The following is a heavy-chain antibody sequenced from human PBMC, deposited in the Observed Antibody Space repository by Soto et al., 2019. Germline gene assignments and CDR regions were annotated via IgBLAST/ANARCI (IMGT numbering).Heavy chain of an antibody. Sequence: QLQLQESGPGLVKPSETLSLTCTVSGGSISSSSYYWGWIRQPPGKGLEWIGSIYYSGSTYYSSPLKRRVTISANTPTNPSALKLSSVTAADAAVYYCAIPGNRVGCCWWYFALWGRGTLVTVSS. J-gene: IGHJ2*01. D-gene: IGHD3-10*01. V-gene: IGHV4-39*01. CDR2: IYYSGST. CDR3: AIPGNRVGCCWWYFAL. CDR1: GGSISSSSYY.